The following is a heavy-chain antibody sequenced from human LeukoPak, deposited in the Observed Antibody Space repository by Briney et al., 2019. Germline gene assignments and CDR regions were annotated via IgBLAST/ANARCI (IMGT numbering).Heavy chain of an antibody. D-gene: IGHD4-17*01. CDR1: GFTFSDFW. J-gene: IGHJ4*02. V-gene: IGHV3-74*01. Sequence: GGSLRLSCAASGFTFSDFWMHWVRQAPGKGLVWVSRINSGGTVTNYADSVKGRLTISRDNSKNTLYLQMNSLRAEDTAVYYCTRPNGDCFDYWGQGTLVTVSS. CDR2: INSGGTVT. CDR3: TRPNGDCFDY.